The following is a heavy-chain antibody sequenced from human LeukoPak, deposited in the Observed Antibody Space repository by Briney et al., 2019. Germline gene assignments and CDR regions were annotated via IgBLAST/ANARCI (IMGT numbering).Heavy chain of an antibody. D-gene: IGHD3-22*01. CDR1: GYRFTTYW. Sequence: GESLKISHKGTGYRFTTYWIGCVRQMPGKGLEWMGIIYPVDSDTRYSPSFQGQVTISADKSITTAYLQWSSLKASDTAMYYCASGDTSGYVRAPTNTDWGQGTLVTVSS. V-gene: IGHV5-51*01. CDR3: ASGDTSGYVRAPTNTD. CDR2: IYPVDSDT. J-gene: IGHJ1*01.